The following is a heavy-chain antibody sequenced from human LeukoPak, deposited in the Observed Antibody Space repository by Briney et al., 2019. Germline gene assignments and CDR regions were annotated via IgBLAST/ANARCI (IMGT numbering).Heavy chain of an antibody. CDR2: VSTGGSRT. D-gene: IGHD2-2*01. V-gene: IGHV3-23*01. CDR1: GFTFSSYA. Sequence: PGGSLRLSCAASGFTFSSYAMHWVRQAPGKGLEWVSAVSTGGSRTFYGDSVKGRFTISRDNSKNTVYLQMNSLRGEDTAVYYCAKDSPNYRSGTSCLNWFDPWGQGTLVTVSS. J-gene: IGHJ5*02. CDR3: AKDSPNYRSGTSCLNWFDP.